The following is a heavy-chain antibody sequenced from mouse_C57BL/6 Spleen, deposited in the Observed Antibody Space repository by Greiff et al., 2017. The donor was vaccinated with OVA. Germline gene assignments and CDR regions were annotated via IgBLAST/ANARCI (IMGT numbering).Heavy chain of an antibody. CDR3: ACYDYDGWFAY. D-gene: IGHD2-4*01. J-gene: IGHJ3*01. Sequence: VQLKQSGPGLVKPSQSLSLTCSVTGYSITSGYYWNWIRQFPGNKLEWMGYISYDGSNNYNPSLKNRISITRDTSKNQFFLKLNSVTTEDTATYYCACYDYDGWFAYWGQGTLVTVSA. V-gene: IGHV3-6*01. CDR1: GYSITSGYY. CDR2: ISYDGSN.